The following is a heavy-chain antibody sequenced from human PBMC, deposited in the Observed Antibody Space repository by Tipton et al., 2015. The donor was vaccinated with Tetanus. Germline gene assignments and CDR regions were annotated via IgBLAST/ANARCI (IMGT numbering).Heavy chain of an antibody. CDR3: ARAPNSGTSPYFYHYMDV. D-gene: IGHD3-10*01. J-gene: IGHJ6*03. CDR1: GFAFSSYS. CDR2: MSYDGGNR. V-gene: IGHV3-30*03. Sequence: SLRLSCAASGFAFSSYSMNWVRQAPGKGLEWVAVMSYDGGNRYYADSVKGRFTISRDNFKNTLYLQMSSLRTEDTAVYFCARAPNSGTSPYFYHYMDVWGKGTTVTVSS.